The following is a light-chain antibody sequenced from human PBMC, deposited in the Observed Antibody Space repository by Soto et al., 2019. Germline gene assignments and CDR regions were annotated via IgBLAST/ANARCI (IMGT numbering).Light chain of an antibody. CDR1: QSISAN. CDR2: GAS. Sequence: DIVMTQSPAILSVSLGERDTLSCLASQSISANLAGYQQRSGQAPRLLIYGASTRATGVTARFSGSVSGTEFTLTISSLPSDDCAIYYCRQDKSWPPLTFGGGTKVE. J-gene: IGKJ4*01. V-gene: IGKV3-15*01. CDR3: RQDKSWPPLT.